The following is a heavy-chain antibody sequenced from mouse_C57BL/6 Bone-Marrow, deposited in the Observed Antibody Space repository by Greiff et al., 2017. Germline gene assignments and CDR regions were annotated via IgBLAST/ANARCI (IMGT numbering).Heavy chain of an antibody. Sequence: EVQGVESGGDLVKPGGSLKLSCAASGFTFSSYGMSWVRQTPDKRLEWVATISSGGSYTYYPDSVKGRFTISRDNAKNTLDLQMSSLKSEDTAMYYCASYYWFAYWGQGTLVTVSA. J-gene: IGHJ3*01. CDR2: ISSGGSYT. V-gene: IGHV5-6*01. CDR3: ASYYWFAY. D-gene: IGHD2-1*01. CDR1: GFTFSSYG.